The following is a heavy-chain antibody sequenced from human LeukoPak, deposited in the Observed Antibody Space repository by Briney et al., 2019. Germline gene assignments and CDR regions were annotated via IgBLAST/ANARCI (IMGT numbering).Heavy chain of an antibody. V-gene: IGHV4-4*09. CDR2: IYTGGST. CDR3: ARQNDI. J-gene: IGHJ3*02. Sequence: PSETLSLTCTVSGGSISSYYWSWIRQPPGKGLEWIGYIYTGGSTNYTPSLKSRVTISLDTSKNQFSLKLSSVTAADTAVHYCARQNDIWGQGTMVTVSS. CDR1: GGSISSYY.